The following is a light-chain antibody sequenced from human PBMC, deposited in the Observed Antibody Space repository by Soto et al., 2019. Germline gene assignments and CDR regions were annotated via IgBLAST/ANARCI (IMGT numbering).Light chain of an antibody. CDR2: SGN. CDR3: AAWDDSLNGVV. Sequence: QPVLTQSPSASGTPGQRVTISCSGSSSNVGSYTVYWYQQLPGTAPKVLIYSGNRRPSGVPARFSGSKSGTSASLAISGLQSEDEADYYCAAWDDSLNGVVFGGGTKVTVL. CDR1: SSNVGSYT. J-gene: IGLJ2*01. V-gene: IGLV1-44*01.